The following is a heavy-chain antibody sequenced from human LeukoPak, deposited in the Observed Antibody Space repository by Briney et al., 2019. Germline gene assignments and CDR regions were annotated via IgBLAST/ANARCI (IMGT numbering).Heavy chain of an antibody. CDR3: ARDHLGVSSSLEFDY. D-gene: IGHD6-6*01. CDR2: ISSSSSTI. J-gene: IGHJ4*02. Sequence: GGSLRLSCAASGFTFSSYSMNWVRQAPGKGLEWVSYISSSSSTIYYADSVKGRFTISRDNAENSLYLQMNSLRAEDTAVYYCARDHLGVSSSLEFDYWGQGTLVTVSS. CDR1: GFTFSSYS. V-gene: IGHV3-48*04.